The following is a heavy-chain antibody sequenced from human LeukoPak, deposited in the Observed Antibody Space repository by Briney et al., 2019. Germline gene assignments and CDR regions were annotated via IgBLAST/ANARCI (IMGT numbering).Heavy chain of an antibody. CDR3: ARITTVTTEAQGY. CDR2: IYYRGST. V-gene: IGHV4-39*01. D-gene: IGHD4-17*01. Sequence: PSETLSLTCTVSGGSISSSAYYWGWIRQPPGKGLEWIGSIYYRGSTYYNPTLKSRVTISVDTSMNQFSLKLSTVTAADTAVYYCARITTVTTEAQGYWGRGTLVTVSS. CDR1: GGSISSSAYY. J-gene: IGHJ4*02.